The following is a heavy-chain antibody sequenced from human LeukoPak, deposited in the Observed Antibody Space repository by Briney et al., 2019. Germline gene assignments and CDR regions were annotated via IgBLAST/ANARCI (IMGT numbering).Heavy chain of an antibody. CDR1: GFTFSNYG. V-gene: IGHV3-30*02. J-gene: IGHJ4*02. Sequence: GSLRLSCAASGFTFSNYGMHWVRQAPGEGLEWLAFTRYDGNNKYYADSVKGRFTISRDNSKNTLYLDMNSLRPEDTAVYYCAKSTSTLVDYWGQGTLVTVSS. CDR2: TRYDGNNK. CDR3: AKSTSTLVDY. D-gene: IGHD2-2*01.